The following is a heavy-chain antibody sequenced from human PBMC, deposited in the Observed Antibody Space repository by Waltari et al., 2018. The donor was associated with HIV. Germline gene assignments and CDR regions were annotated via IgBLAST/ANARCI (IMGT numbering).Heavy chain of an antibody. D-gene: IGHD2-21*01. CDR3: ARGGCSGGTCYSKSFDL. J-gene: IGHJ3*01. CDR1: GGTFGSYT. V-gene: IGHV1-69*06. CDR2: IIPMFGTA. Sequence: QVQLVQSGAEVKKPESSVKASCKASGGTFGSYTITWVRQAPGQGPEWMGGIIPMFGTATYAQKFQGRVTMTADKSTNTVYLELSTLRFDDTALYYCARGGCSGGTCYSKSFDLWGQGTMVTVSS.